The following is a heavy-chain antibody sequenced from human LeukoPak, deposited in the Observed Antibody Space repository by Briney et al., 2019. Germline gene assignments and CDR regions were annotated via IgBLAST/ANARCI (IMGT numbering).Heavy chain of an antibody. CDR1: GVTFSRYN. Sequence: GGSLRLSCAASGVTFSRYNMNWVRQAPGKGLEWVSYISSSSGYIYYADLVKGRFTISRDNAKKSLYLQMNSLRAEDKAVYYCAREVYDSKFSLDNWGQGTLVTVSS. CDR2: ISSSSGYI. V-gene: IGHV3-21*01. CDR3: AREVYDSKFSLDN. J-gene: IGHJ4*02. D-gene: IGHD3-22*01.